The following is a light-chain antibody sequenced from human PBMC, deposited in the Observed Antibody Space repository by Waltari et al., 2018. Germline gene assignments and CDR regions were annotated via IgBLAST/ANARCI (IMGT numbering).Light chain of an antibody. V-gene: IGLV1-44*01. J-gene: IGLJ1*01. Sequence: QSVLTQAPSASGTPGQRVTISCSGGSSNIGSKPVSWYQQLPGVAPKLLIYSNDRRPSGVPDRVSGSKSGTSASLAISGLQSEDEADYYCSSWDDSLSGRVFGPGTRVTVL. CDR2: SND. CDR1: SSNIGSKP. CDR3: SSWDDSLSGRV.